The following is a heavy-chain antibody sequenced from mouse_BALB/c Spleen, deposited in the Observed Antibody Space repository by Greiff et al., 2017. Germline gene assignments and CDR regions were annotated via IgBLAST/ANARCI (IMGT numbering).Heavy chain of an antibody. CDR1: GFSLTSYG. J-gene: IGHJ2*01. Sequence: VQLVESGPGLVAPSQSLSITCTVSGFSLTSYGVHWVRQPPGKGLEWLGVIWAGGSTNYNSALMSRLSISKDNSKSQVFLKMNSLQTDDTAMYYCARDKYGNSYFDYWGQGTTLTVSS. D-gene: IGHD2-10*02. V-gene: IGHV2-9*02. CDR3: ARDKYGNSYFDY. CDR2: IWAGGST.